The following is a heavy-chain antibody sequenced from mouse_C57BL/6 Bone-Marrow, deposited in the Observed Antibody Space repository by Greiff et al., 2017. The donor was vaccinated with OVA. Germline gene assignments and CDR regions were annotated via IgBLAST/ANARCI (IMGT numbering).Heavy chain of an antibody. CDR3: ARGDYDGTGYYAMDY. V-gene: IGHV1-81*01. D-gene: IGHD2-3*01. J-gene: IGHJ4*01. CDR2: IYPRSGNT. Sequence: VQLQQSGAELARPGASVKLSCKASGYTFTSYGISWVKQRTGQGLEWIGEIYPRSGNTYYNEKFKGKATLTADKSSSTAYMELRSLTSEDSAVYFGARGDYDGTGYYAMDYWGQGTSVTVSS. CDR1: GYTFTSYG.